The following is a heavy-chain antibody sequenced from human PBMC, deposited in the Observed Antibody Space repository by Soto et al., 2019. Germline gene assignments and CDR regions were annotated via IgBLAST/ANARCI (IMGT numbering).Heavy chain of an antibody. CDR1: GYSFTSYW. V-gene: IGHV5-51*01. Sequence: GESLKISCQGSGYSFTSYWIGWVRQMPGKGLEWMGIIYPGDSDTRYSPSFQGQVTISADKSISTAYLQWSSLKASDTAMYYCARCYYDSSGYDSYYYGMDVWGQGTTVTVSS. CDR3: ARCYYDSSGYDSYYYGMDV. D-gene: IGHD3-22*01. J-gene: IGHJ6*02. CDR2: IYPGDSDT.